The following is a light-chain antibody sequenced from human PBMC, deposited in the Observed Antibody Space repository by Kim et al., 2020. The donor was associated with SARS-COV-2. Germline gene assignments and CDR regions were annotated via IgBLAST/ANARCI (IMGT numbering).Light chain of an antibody. V-gene: IGKV1-5*03. CDR2: DSS. J-gene: IGKJ1*01. CDR3: QQYSSYSSWT. Sequence: SGGDRVTITCRASQSVSEWLAWYQQKPGKAPNLLIYDSSTLESDIPSRFSGSGSGTEFTLTISSLQPDDFATYYCQQYSSYSSWTFGQGTKVEIK. CDR1: QSVSEW.